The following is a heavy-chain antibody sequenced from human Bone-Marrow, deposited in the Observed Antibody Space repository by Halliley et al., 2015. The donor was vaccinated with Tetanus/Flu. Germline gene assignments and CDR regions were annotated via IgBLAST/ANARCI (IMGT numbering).Heavy chain of an antibody. D-gene: IGHD1-1*01. Sequence: QLVQSGAEVKKPGESLKISCKGSGYRLSSYWIAWVRQMPGKGLEWMGIVYPGDSETKYSPSFEGQVTISADKASGTAFLQWDSLKASDPAMYYCAKTIEQLAPIFDFWGQGTLVAVSS. J-gene: IGHJ4*02. CDR1: GYRLSSYW. V-gene: IGHV5-51*01. CDR3: AKTIEQLAPIFDF. CDR2: VYPGDSET.